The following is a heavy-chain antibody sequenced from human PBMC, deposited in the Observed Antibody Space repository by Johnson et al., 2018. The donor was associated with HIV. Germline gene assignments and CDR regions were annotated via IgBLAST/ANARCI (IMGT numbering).Heavy chain of an antibody. V-gene: IGHV3-30*07. CDR2: ISNDGSNT. CDR3: ARVQLLADDVFNI. J-gene: IGHJ3*02. Sequence: QVQLVESGGNVVQPGRSQRLSCAASGFTFSDYSMHWVRQAPGKGPEWVAIISNDGSNTYFADPVKGRITISRDNFKNTLYLQMNSLRAEDTAIYYCARVQLLADDVFNIWGQGTMVTVSS. CDR1: GFTFSDYS. D-gene: IGHD6-19*01.